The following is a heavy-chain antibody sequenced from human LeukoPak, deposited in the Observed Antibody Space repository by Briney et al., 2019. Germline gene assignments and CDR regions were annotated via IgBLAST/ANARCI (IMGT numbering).Heavy chain of an antibody. CDR3: ARSDGD. J-gene: IGHJ4*02. V-gene: IGHV3-64*02. D-gene: IGHD3-3*01. Sequence: GGPLRLSCAASGFSFSSYAMYWVRQAPGKRLEYVSAISSDEATTYYADSVKGRFTISRDNSKNTLYLQMGSLRSEDMAVYFCARSDGDWGQGTLVTVSS. CDR1: GFSFSSYA. CDR2: ISSDEATT.